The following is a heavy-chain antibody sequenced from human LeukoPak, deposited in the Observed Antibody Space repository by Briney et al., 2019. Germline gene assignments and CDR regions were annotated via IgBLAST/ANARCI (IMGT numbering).Heavy chain of an antibody. CDR3: AKRSGYCSLISCSHLFDS. J-gene: IGHJ4*02. V-gene: IGHV3-23*01. CDR2: TSGSGDIT. Sequence: GTSLRLSCVASGFTFRSHAMSWVRQAPGKGLEWVSSTSGSGDITDYADSVKGRFTISRDNSKNTLYLQMTSLRAVDTAVYYCAKRSGYCSLISCSHLFDSWGQGTLVTVSS. CDR1: GFTFRSHA. D-gene: IGHD2-2*01.